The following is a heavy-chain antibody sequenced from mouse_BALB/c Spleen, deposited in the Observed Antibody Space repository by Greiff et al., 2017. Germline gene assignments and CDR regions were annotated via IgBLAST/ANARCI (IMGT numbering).Heavy chain of an antibody. CDR3: ATTVVAGYWYFDV. J-gene: IGHJ1*01. CDR2: IDPANGNT. D-gene: IGHD1-1*01. CDR1: GFNIKDTY. Sequence: VHVKQSGAELVKPGASVKLSCTASGFNIKDTYMHWVKQRPEQGLEWIGRIDPANGNTKYDPKFQGKATITADTSSNTAYLQLSSLTSEDTAVYYCATTVVAGYWYFDVWGAGTTVTVSS. V-gene: IGHV14-3*02.